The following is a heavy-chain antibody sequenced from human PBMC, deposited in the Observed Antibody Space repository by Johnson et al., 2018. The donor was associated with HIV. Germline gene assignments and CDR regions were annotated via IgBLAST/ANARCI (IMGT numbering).Heavy chain of an antibody. CDR3: AKTRLRFLEWYDAFDI. J-gene: IGHJ3*02. CDR1: GFTFSSYA. CDR2: ISYDGSNK. V-gene: IGHV3-30*18. Sequence: QVQLVESGGGVVQPGRSLRLSCAASGFTFSSYAMHWVRQAPGKGLEWVAVISYDGSNKYYADSGKGRFTISRDNSKNTLYLQMNGLRTEDTAVYYCAKTRLRFLEWYDAFDIWGQGTMVTVSS. D-gene: IGHD3-3*01.